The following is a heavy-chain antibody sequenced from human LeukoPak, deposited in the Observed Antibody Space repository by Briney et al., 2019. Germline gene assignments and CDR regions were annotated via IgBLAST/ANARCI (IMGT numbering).Heavy chain of an antibody. D-gene: IGHD3-10*01. CDR3: ARDPYGSGSYQIDY. CDR2: IIPILGIA. CDR1: GGTFSSYA. Sequence: SVKVSCKASGGTFSSYAISWVRQAPGQGLEWMGRIIPILGIANYAQKFQGRVTITADKSTSTAYMELSSLRSEDTAVYYCARDPYGSGSYQIDYWGQGTLVTVSS. V-gene: IGHV1-69*04. J-gene: IGHJ4*02.